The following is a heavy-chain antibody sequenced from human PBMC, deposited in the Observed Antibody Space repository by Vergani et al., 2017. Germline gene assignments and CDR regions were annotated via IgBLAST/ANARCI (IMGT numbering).Heavy chain of an antibody. CDR3: AKVSDRGGSDFDH. J-gene: IGHJ4*02. Sequence: VQLVESGGVVVQPGGFLRLSCAASGFTFSSPGMHWVRQAPGKGLEWVSVITNDGRNTLYADSVKGRFTISRDNSKNTLYLQMNSLRTEDTAVYYCAKVSDRGGSDFDHWGQGALVTVSS. V-gene: IGHV3-30*18. CDR2: ITNDGRNT. CDR1: GFTFSSPG. D-gene: IGHD3-10*01.